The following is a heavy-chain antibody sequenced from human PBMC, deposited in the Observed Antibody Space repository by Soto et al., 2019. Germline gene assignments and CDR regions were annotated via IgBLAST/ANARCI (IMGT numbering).Heavy chain of an antibody. D-gene: IGHD3-10*01. V-gene: IGHV4-39*01. CDR1: GGSISSSSYY. CDR3: ARGYTMVRGVKNHYYGMDV. Sequence: TSETLSLTCTVSGGSISSSSYYWGWIRQPPGKGLEWIGSIYYSGSTYYNPSLKSRVTISVGTSKNQFSLKLSSVTAADTAVYYCARGYTMVRGVKNHYYGMDVWGQGTTVTVS. J-gene: IGHJ6*02. CDR2: IYYSGST.